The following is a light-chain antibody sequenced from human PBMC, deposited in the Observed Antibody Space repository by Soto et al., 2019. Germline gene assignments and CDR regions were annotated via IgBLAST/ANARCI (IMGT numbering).Light chain of an antibody. Sequence: DMQLTQSPSSLSASVGDRVTITCRTSQRITTNLHWYQQKPGKAPNLLIYVASNLQSGVPSRFSGSGSGTEFSLTISSLQPEDVETYYCQGSYGASFTVGPGTRVDVK. J-gene: IGKJ3*01. CDR1: QRITTN. CDR3: QGSYGASFT. V-gene: IGKV1-39*01. CDR2: VAS.